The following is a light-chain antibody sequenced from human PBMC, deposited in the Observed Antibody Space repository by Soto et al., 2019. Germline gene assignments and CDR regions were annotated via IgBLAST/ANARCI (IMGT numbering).Light chain of an antibody. V-gene: IGLV2-23*02. CDR3: CSYAGSSTYV. Sequence: QSVLTQPASVSGSPGQSITISCTGTSSVVGSYNLVPWYQQHPGKAPKLMIYEVSNRPSGVSNRFSGSKSGNTASLTISGLQAEDEADYYCCSYAGSSTYVFGTGTKVTVL. CDR2: EVS. J-gene: IGLJ1*01. CDR1: SSVVGSYNL.